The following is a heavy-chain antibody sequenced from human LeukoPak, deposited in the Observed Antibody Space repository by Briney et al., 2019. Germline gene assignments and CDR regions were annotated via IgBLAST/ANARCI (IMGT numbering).Heavy chain of an antibody. J-gene: IGHJ4*02. CDR3: VKDSSSGSYFDY. V-gene: IGHV3-64D*06. CDR2: ISSNGGST. D-gene: IGHD3-10*01. Sequence: AGGSLGLSCSASGFTFSRYAMHWVRQAPGKGLECVSAISSNGGSTYYADSVKGRFTISRDNSRNTLHLQMSSLRVEDTAVYYCVKDSSSGSYFDYWGQGTLVTVSS. CDR1: GFTFSRYA.